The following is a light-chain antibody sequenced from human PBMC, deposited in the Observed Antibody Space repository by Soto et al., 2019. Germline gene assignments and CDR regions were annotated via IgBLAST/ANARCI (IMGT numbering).Light chain of an antibody. CDR3: QQYNNWPLT. Sequence: EIVITQSPAPLSVSPGERATLSCRASQSVSSNLAWYQQKPGQAPRLLIYGASTRATGIPARLSGSGSGTEFTLTISSLQSEEFAVYYCQQYNNWPLTFGGGTKVEIK. V-gene: IGKV3-15*01. CDR2: GAS. J-gene: IGKJ4*01. CDR1: QSVSSN.